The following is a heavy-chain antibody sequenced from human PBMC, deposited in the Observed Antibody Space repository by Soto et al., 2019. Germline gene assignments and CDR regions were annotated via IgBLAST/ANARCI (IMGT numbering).Heavy chain of an antibody. CDR2: ISPIYGNA. CDR1: GGTFSRYA. Sequence: SVKVSCKASGGTFSRYAISWVRQAPGQGLEWMGGISPIYGNANYAQKFQGRVTMTTDTSTSTAYMELRSLRPDDTAVYYCARVDIVLMVYASYGMDVWGQGTTVTVSS. J-gene: IGHJ6*02. V-gene: IGHV1-69*05. D-gene: IGHD2-8*01. CDR3: ARVDIVLMVYASYGMDV.